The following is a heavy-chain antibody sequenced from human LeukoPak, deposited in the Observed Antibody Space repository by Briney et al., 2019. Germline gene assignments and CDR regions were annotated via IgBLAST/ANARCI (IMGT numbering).Heavy chain of an antibody. Sequence: GGSLRISCKGSGYSFTTYWIAWVRQMPGKGLEWMGIIYPGDSDIRYSPSFQGQVTISADKSINTAYLQWSSLRASDTAMYYCARSNNWYDYWGQGTLVTVSS. CDR1: GYSFTTYW. CDR3: ARSNNWYDY. CDR2: IYPGDSDI. J-gene: IGHJ5*01. V-gene: IGHV5-51*01.